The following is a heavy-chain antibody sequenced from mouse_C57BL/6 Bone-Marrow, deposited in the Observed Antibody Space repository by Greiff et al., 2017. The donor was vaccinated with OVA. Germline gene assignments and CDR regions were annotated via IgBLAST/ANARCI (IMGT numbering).Heavy chain of an antibody. CDR2: IWSGGST. J-gene: IGHJ1*03. D-gene: IGHD1-1*01. CDR1: GFSLTSYG. V-gene: IGHV2-2*01. Sequence: QVQLKESGPGLVQPSQSLSITCTVSGFSLTSYGVHWVRQSPGKGLEWLGVIWSGGSTDYNAAFISRLSISKDNSKSQVFFKMNSLQADDTAIYYCARKSGSSPWYFDVWGTGTTVTVSS. CDR3: ARKSGSSPWYFDV.